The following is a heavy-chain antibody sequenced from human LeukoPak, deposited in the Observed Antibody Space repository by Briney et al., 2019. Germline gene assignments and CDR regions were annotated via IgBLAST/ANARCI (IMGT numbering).Heavy chain of an antibody. Sequence: SETLSLTCAVYGGSFSGYYWSWIRQPPGKGLEWIGEINHSGSTNYNPSLKSRVTISVDTSKNQFSLKLSSVTAADTAVYYCASKSGSYSAEGYWGQGTLVTVSS. J-gene: IGHJ4*02. CDR2: INHSGST. D-gene: IGHD3-10*01. CDR1: GGSFSGYY. CDR3: ASKSGSYSAEGY. V-gene: IGHV4-34*01.